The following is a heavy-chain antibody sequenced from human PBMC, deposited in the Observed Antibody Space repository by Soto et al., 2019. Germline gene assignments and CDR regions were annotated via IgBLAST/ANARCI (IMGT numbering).Heavy chain of an antibody. CDR3: SKWDGYGDY. J-gene: IGHJ4*02. CDR1: GFVFERNS. V-gene: IGHV3-23*01. Sequence: EVQLLESGGDLIHPGGSLRLSCAASGFVFERNSMTWVRQTPGKGLEWVAGISAGGDLSWHADFVKGRFTISRDNSKNMVYLQMNNLRVDDTAVYFCSKWDGYGDYWGRGALVTVSA. D-gene: IGHD5-12*01. CDR2: ISAGGDLS.